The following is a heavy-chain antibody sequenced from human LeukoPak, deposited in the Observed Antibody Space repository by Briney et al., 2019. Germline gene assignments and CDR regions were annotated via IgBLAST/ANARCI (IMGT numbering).Heavy chain of an antibody. CDR3: ARVFDGGSYYGESVGY. Sequence: RASVKVSCKASGYTFTGYYMHWVRQAPGQGLEWMRWINPNSGGTNYAQKFQGRVTMTRDTSISTAYMELSRLRSDDTAVYYCARVFDGGSYYGESVGYWGQGTLVTVSS. D-gene: IGHD1-26*01. CDR1: GYTFTGYY. CDR2: INPNSGGT. V-gene: IGHV1-2*02. J-gene: IGHJ4*02.